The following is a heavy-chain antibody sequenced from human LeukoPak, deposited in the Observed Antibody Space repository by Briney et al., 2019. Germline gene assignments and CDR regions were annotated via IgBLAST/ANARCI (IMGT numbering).Heavy chain of an antibody. V-gene: IGHV1-69*04. CDR2: IIPILGIA. CDR3: ARDHSKYSSSWSNWFDP. Sequence: SVKVSCKASGGTFSSYAISCVRQAPGQGLEWMGRIIPILGIANYAQKFQGRVTITADKSTSTAYMELSSLRSEDTAVYYCARDHSKYSSSWSNWFDPWGQGTLVTVSS. D-gene: IGHD6-13*01. CDR1: GGTFSSYA. J-gene: IGHJ5*02.